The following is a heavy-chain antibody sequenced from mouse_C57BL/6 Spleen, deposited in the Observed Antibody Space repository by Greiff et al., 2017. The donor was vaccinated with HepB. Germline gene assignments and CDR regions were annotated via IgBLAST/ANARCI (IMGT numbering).Heavy chain of an antibody. CDR2: IYPGDGDT. J-gene: IGHJ4*01. V-gene: IGHV1-82*01. CDR1: GYAFSSSW. Sequence: QVQLQQSGPELVKPGASVKISCKASGYAFSSSWMNWVKQRPGKGLEWIGRIYPGDGDTNYNGKFKGKATLTADKSSSTAYMQLSSLTSEDSAVYFCARSVEAMDYWGQGTSVTVSS. CDR3: ARSVEAMDY.